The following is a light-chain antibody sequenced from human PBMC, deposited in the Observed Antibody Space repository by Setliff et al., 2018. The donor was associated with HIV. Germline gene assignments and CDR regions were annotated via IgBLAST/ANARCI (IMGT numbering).Light chain of an antibody. CDR1: RSNIGAGYD. CDR2: GNS. CDR3: QSYDSSLSGDV. V-gene: IGLV1-40*01. J-gene: IGLJ1*01. Sequence: QSVLAQPPSVSGAPGQRVTISCTGSRSNIGAGYDVQWYQQLPGTAPKLVMFGNSNRPSGVPDRFSDSKSGTSASLAISGLQAEDEADYYCQSYDSSLSGDVVGTGTKGTVL.